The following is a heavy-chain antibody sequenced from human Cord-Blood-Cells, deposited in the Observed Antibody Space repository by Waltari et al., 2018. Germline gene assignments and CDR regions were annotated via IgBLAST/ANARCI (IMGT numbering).Heavy chain of an antibody. CDR1: GGTFSSYA. Sequence: QVQLVQSGAEVKKPGSSVKVSCKASGGTFSSYAISWVRQAPGQGLEWVGGIIPIFNTANDAQKAQGRVTMTADESTSTAYRELCRLRTGDSAVYCWARGVVVVPAAIIGSECYYYYMDVWCQAPTVTVPS. J-gene: IGHJ6*03. V-gene: IGHV1-69*01. CDR3: ARGVVVVPAAIIGSECYYYYMDV. D-gene: IGHD2-2*02. CDR2: IIPIFNTA.